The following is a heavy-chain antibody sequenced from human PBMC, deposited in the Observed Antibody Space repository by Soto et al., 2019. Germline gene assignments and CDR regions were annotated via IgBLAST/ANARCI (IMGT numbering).Heavy chain of an antibody. CDR1: GFTFNNYG. J-gene: IGHJ6*02. CDR2: ISNDGSNK. D-gene: IGHD2-15*01. CDR3: TKDGRFDSDGSLYYYYYGMDV. V-gene: IGHV3-30*18. Sequence: LRLSCAASGFTFNNYGMNWVRQAPGKGLEWVAIISNDGSNKYYIESVRGRFTISRDNSKNMLFLQMNSLRVEDTAVYFCTKDGRFDSDGSLYYYYYGMDVWGQGTTVTVSS.